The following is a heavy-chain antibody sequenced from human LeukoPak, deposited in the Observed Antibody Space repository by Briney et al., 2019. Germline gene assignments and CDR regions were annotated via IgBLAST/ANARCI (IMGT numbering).Heavy chain of an antibody. V-gene: IGHV4-59*01. CDR1: GGSISSYY. D-gene: IGHD3-10*01. Sequence: SETLSLTCTVSGGSISSYYWSWIRQPPGKGLEWIGYIYYSGSTNYNPSLKSRVTISVDTSKNQFSLKLSSVTAADTAVYYCARVGSSSSGNYYNDRGAFDYWGQGTLVTVSS. J-gene: IGHJ4*02. CDR3: ARVGSSSSGNYYNDRGAFDY. CDR2: IYYSGST.